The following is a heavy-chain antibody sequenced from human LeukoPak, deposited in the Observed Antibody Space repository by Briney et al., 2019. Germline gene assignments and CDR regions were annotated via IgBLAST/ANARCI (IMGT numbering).Heavy chain of an antibody. CDR2: INSNSGGT. J-gene: IGHJ4*02. CDR1: GYTFTGYY. Sequence: ASVKVSCKASGYTFTGYYMHWVRQAPGQGLEWMGWINSNSGGTSYAQKFQGRVTMTRDTSISTAYMELSRLRSDDTAVYYCARDLSLLLWFGELLSSEGIDYWGQGTLVTVSS. D-gene: IGHD3-10*01. CDR3: ARDLSLLLWFGELLSSEGIDY. V-gene: IGHV1-2*02.